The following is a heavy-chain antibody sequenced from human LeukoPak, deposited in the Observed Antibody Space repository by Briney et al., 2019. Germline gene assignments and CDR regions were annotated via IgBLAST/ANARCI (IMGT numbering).Heavy chain of an antibody. D-gene: IGHD6-19*01. CDR1: GYTFTSYS. Sequence: AAVKVSRKASGYTFTSYSNSLVRQAPGQGLERMGCISVYNCNKNYAQKLQCRLTLATATTTRTAYMELRRLRSDDTYVYYCARGAVAGTCDFDIWGTGTMVTVS. J-gene: IGHJ3*02. CDR2: ISVYNCNK. V-gene: IGHV1-18*04. CDR3: ARGAVAGTCDFDI.